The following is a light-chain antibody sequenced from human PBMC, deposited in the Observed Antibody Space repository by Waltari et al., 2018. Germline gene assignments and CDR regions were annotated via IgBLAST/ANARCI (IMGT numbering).Light chain of an antibody. V-gene: IGLV3-1*01. J-gene: IGLJ2*01. Sequence: SYELTQPPSVSVSPGQTASITCSGDTLQTRYVCWYQHKSGQAPVFVMYEDKKRPSRIPERFSGSNSGNTATLTISGTQPIDEAEYYCQAWDDRTVVFGGGTKLTVL. CDR2: EDK. CDR1: TLQTRY. CDR3: QAWDDRTVV.